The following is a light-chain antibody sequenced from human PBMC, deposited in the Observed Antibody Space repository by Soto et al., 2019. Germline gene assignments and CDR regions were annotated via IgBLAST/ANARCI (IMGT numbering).Light chain of an antibody. V-gene: IGKV3-20*01. CDR1: QSISSRH. Sequence: EIVLTPSPVTLSLSPGERATLSCRASQSISSRHLAWYQQKPGQAPRLLIYAASTRATDIPDKFSGSGSGADFTLSISRLEPEDFAVYYCQHYDTSLRTFGPGTKVDIK. J-gene: IGKJ1*01. CDR2: AAS. CDR3: QHYDTSLRT.